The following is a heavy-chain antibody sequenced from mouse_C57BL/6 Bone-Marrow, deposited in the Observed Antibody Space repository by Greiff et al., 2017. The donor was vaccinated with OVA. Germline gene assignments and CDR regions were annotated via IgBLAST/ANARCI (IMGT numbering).Heavy chain of an antibody. J-gene: IGHJ4*01. CDR3: ASPFYYGSSLYAMDY. V-gene: IGHV1-59*01. CDR2: IDPSDSYT. Sequence: QVQLQQPGAELVRPGTSVKLSCKASGYTFTSYWMHWVKQRPGQGLEWIGVIDPSDSYTNYNQKFTGKATLTVDTSSSTAYMQLSSLTSEDSAVYYCASPFYYGSSLYAMDYWGQGTSVTVSS. CDR1: GYTFTSYW. D-gene: IGHD1-1*01.